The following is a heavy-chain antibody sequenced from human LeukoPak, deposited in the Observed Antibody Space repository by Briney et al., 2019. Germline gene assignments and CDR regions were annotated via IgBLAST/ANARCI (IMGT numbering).Heavy chain of an antibody. CDR3: AKDRGRYFDWLYDF. Sequence: GGSLRLSCAASGFTFSSYAMTWVRQAPGKGLEWVSGISGNGGSTYYADSVKGRFTISRDNSKNTLYLLMNSLRAGDTAAYYCAKDRGRYFDWLYDFWGQGTLVTVSS. CDR1: GFTFSSYA. J-gene: IGHJ4*02. D-gene: IGHD3-9*01. V-gene: IGHV3-23*01. CDR2: ISGNGGST.